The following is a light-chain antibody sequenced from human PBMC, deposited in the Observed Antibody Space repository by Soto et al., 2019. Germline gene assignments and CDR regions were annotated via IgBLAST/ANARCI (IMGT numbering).Light chain of an antibody. Sequence: QSVLTQPASVSGSPGQSITISCTGTSGDVGGYYYVSWYQQLPGKAPKLMISEVSNRPSGVSYRFSGSKSGNTASLTISALLAEDEADYFCASSTSDSLYVFGTGTKLTVL. V-gene: IGLV2-14*01. CDR1: SGDVGGYYY. CDR2: EVS. J-gene: IGLJ1*01. CDR3: ASSTSDSLYV.